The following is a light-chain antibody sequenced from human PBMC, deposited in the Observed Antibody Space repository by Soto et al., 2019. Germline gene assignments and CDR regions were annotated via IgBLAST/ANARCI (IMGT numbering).Light chain of an antibody. CDR1: QSVYSS. Sequence: ETVMTQSPAPLPVSPGERATLSCRASQSVYSSLAWYQQKPGQAPRLLIYGASTRAANIPARFSGSGSGTEFTLTISRLQSEDFAVYYCQQYNNWPPWTFGQGTKVDIK. J-gene: IGKJ1*01. CDR3: QQYNNWPPWT. CDR2: GAS. V-gene: IGKV3-15*01.